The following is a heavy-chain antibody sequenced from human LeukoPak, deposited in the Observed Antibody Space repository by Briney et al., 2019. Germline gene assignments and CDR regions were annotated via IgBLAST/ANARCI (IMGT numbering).Heavy chain of an antibody. D-gene: IGHD3-3*01. CDR2: IYYSGST. CDR1: GGSISSYY. CDR3: ASLVSDFWSGYYFSGMDF. J-gene: IGHJ6*02. V-gene: IGHV4-59*01. Sequence: KPSETLSLTCTVSGGSISSYYWSWIRQPPGKGLEGIGYIYYSGSTNYNPSLKSRVTISVDTSKNQFPLKLSSVTAADTAVYYCASLVSDFWSGYYFSGMDFWGQGTTVTVSS.